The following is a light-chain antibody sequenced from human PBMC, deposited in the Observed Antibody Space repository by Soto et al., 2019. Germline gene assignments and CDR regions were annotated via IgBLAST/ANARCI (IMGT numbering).Light chain of an antibody. CDR2: GAS. V-gene: IGKV3-20*01. CDR1: QSVSSSY. Sequence: EIVLTRSPGTLSLYPGERATLSCRASQSVSSSYLAWYQQKPGQAPRLLIYGASNSATDNPDRFSGSGSGTDFTLTITSLEPEDFAVYCCQHYGSSRFPFCPGTKVPIK. CDR3: QHYGSSRFP. J-gene: IGKJ3*01.